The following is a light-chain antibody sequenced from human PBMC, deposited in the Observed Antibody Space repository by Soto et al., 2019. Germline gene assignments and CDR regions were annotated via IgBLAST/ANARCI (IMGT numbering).Light chain of an antibody. CDR2: DVA. J-gene: IGLJ1*01. V-gene: IGLV2-14*03. Sequence: LTQPASVSGSPGQSITISCTGTSSDIGGYNYVSWYRQHPGKAPELMIYDVANRPSGVSDRFSGSKSGNTASLTISGLQTEDEADYYCSSYTSTSTLYVFGTGTKVTVL. CDR1: SSDIGGYNY. CDR3: SSYTSTSTLYV.